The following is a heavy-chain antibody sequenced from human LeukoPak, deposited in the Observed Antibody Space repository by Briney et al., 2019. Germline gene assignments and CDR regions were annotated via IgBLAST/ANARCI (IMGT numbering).Heavy chain of an antibody. CDR2: IYYSGST. CDR1: GGPISSSSYY. D-gene: IGHD3-9*01. J-gene: IGHJ5*02. CDR3: ARPTSYYDILTGYSGYWFDP. V-gene: IGHV4-39*01. Sequence: SETLSLTCTVSGGPISSSSYYWGWIRQPPGKGLEWLASIYYSGSTYYNPSLKSRVNISVDTSKNQFSLKLSSVTAADTAVYYCARPTSYYDILTGYSGYWFDPWGQGTLVTVSS.